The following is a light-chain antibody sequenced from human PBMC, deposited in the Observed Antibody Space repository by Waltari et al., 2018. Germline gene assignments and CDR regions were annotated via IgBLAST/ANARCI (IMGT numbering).Light chain of an antibody. CDR3: CSYGGGSTVI. V-gene: IGLV2-23*02. J-gene: IGLJ2*01. Sequence: QSALTQPASVSGSPGQSITISCAGTTRDVGGSNYCPSYPHHPGKAPKPLSSDVTQGPSGVSSRFSGSKSGNTASLTISGLQTDDEGDYYCCSYGGGSTVIFGGGTKLTVL. CDR1: TRDVGGSNY. CDR2: DVT.